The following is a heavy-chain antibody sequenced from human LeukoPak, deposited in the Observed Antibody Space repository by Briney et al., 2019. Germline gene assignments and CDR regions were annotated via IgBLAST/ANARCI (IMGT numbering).Heavy chain of an antibody. V-gene: IGHV3-48*03. CDR1: GFTFRSYE. Sequence: GGSLRLSCAASGFTFRSYEMNWVRQAPGKGVEWVSYISSSGSTIYYADSVKGRFTISRDNAKNSLYLQMNSLRAEDTAVYYCARTRGPLLPEHWGQGTLVTVSS. CDR2: ISSSGSTI. D-gene: IGHD3-22*01. CDR3: ARTRGPLLPEH. J-gene: IGHJ1*01.